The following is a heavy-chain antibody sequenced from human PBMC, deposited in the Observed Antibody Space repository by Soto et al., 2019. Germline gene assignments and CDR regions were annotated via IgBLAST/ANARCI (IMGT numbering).Heavy chain of an antibody. D-gene: IGHD3-10*01. CDR3: TLSYYYGSGTYPQ. CDR2: IRSKANSYAT. Sequence: GGSLRLSCAASGFTFSGSAMHWVRQASGKGLEWVGRIRSKANSYATAYAASVKGRFTISRDDSKNTAYLQVNSLKTEDTAVYYCTLSYYYGSGTYPQWGQGTLVTVSS. CDR1: GFTFSGSA. V-gene: IGHV3-73*01. J-gene: IGHJ4*02.